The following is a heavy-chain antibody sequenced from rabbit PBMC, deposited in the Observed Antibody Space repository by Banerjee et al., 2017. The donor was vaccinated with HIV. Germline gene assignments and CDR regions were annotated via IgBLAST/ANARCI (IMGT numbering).Heavy chain of an antibody. CDR2: IYSGSGRT. CDR1: GIDFSSNA. V-gene: IGHV1S47*01. Sequence: QEQLVESGGGLVQPEGSLTLTCTASGIDFSSNAMCWVRQAPGKGLEWFGCIYSGSGRTYYASWAKGRFSISRSTSLNTVTLQMTSLTAADTATYFCARDPSVDDYGDSLYYFDLWGQGTLVTVS. CDR3: ARDPSVDDYGDSLYYFDL. J-gene: IGHJ4*01. D-gene: IGHD2-1*01.